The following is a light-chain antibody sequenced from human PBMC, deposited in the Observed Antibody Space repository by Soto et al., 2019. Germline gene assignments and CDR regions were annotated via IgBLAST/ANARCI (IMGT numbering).Light chain of an antibody. CDR3: QHYDDYSGFT. CDR2: DVS. V-gene: IGKV1-5*01. CDR1: QTISRW. Sequence: DIQLTQSPPTLSASVGDRVTITCRASQTISRWLAWYQQKPGKAPKLLIYDVSILQSGVPSRFSGSGSGTEFTLTVTNLQPDGFASYFCQHYDDYSGFTFGPGTKVDLK. J-gene: IGKJ3*01.